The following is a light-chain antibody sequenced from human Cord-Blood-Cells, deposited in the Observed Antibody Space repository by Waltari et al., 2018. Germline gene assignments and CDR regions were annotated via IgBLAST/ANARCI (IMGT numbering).Light chain of an antibody. J-gene: IGKJ2*01. CDR2: LGS. CDR1: QSLLHSNGYNY. CDR3: MQALQTSYT. Sequence: DIVMTQSPLSLPVTPGDPASISCRSSQSLLHSNGYNYLDWYLQKPGQSPQLLIYLGSNRASGVPDRFSGSGSGTDFTLKISRVEAEDVGVYYCMQALQTSYTFGQGTKLEIK. V-gene: IGKV2-28*01.